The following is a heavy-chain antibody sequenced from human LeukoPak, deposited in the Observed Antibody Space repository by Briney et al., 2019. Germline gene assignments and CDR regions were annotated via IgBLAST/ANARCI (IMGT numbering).Heavy chain of an antibody. J-gene: IGHJ4*02. V-gene: IGHV1-46*01. CDR2: INPSISSR. CDR3: VRSVMWLSTND. D-gene: IGHD2-21*01. CDR1: GYTVTNYY. Sequence: ASVKVSCKASGYTVTNYYMHWVRQAPGQGLEWMGMINPSISSRTYAQKFQGRVTGTSDTSTSTVYMEVSSLRSEDTAIYYCVRSVMWLSTNDWGQGTLVTVSS.